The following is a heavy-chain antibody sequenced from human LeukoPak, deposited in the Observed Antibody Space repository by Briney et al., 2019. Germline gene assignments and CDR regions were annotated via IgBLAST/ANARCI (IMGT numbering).Heavy chain of an antibody. V-gene: IGHV3-23*01. Sequence: GGSLRLSCAASGFTFSSYGMNWVRQAPGKGLEWVSSISGSGGSTYYADSVKGRFTISRDNSKNTLYLQMNSLRAEDTAVYYCAREGRETYYYYMDVWGKGTTVTVSS. CDR3: AREGRETYYYYMDV. J-gene: IGHJ6*03. D-gene: IGHD1-26*01. CDR1: GFTFSSYG. CDR2: ISGSGGST.